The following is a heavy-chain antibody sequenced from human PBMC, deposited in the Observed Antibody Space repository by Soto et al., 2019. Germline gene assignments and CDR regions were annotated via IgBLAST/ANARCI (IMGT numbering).Heavy chain of an antibody. CDR2: IIPIFGTA. V-gene: IGHV1-69*06. D-gene: IGHD2-2*01. CDR3: AREWRRSYQLRQYGMDV. J-gene: IGHJ6*02. Sequence: SVKVSCKASGGTFSSYAISWVRQAPGQGLEWMGGIIPIFGTANYAQKFQGRVTITADKSTSTAYMELSSLRSEDTAVYYCAREWRRSYQLRQYGMDVWGQGTTVTVSS. CDR1: GGTFSSYA.